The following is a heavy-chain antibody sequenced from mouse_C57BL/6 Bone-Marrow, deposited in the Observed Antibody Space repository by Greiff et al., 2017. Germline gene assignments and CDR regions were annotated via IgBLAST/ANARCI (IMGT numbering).Heavy chain of an antibody. CDR2: INPYNGGT. J-gene: IGHJ3*01. D-gene: IGHD1-1*02. V-gene: IGHV1-19*01. CDR3: ARRGGGRDC. Sequence: SGPVLVKPGASVKMSCKASGYTFTDYYMNWVKQSHGKSLEWIGVINPYNGGTSYNQKFKGKATLTVDKPSSTAYMEINSLTSEDSAVYYCARRGGGRDCWGKGTLVTVSA. CDR1: GYTFTDYY.